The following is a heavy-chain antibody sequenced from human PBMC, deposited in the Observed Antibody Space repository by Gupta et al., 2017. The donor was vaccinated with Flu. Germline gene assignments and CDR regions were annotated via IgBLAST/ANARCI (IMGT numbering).Heavy chain of an antibody. J-gene: IGHJ5*02. CDR2: ISGTGHDTFYA. CDR1: A. V-gene: IGHV3-23*01. CDR3: VXVASPLGPSWFDL. Sequence: AMSWVRQAPGKGVEGVSGISGTGHDTFYAFNAESVKGRFGISRDNSKNTLYLQMNSLRDEXTXIYYCVXVASPLGPSWFDLWGQGAPVTVSS.